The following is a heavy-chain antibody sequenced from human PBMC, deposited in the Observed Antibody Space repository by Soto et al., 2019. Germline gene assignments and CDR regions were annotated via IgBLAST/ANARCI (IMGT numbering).Heavy chain of an antibody. D-gene: IGHD3-10*01. Sequence: SETLSLTCTVSGGSISSSSYYWGWIRQPPGKGLEWIGSIYYSGSTYYNPSLKSRVTISVDTSKNQFSLKLSSVTAADTAVYYCARRLDYYGSGVDYWGQGTLVTVSS. CDR1: GGSISSSSYY. J-gene: IGHJ4*02. CDR3: ARRLDYYGSGVDY. V-gene: IGHV4-39*01. CDR2: IYYSGST.